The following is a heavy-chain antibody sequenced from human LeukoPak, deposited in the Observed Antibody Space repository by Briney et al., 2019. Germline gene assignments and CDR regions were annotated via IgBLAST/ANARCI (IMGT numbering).Heavy chain of an antibody. Sequence: ASVKVSCKVSGYTFTDYYMHWVQQAPGKGLEWMGLVDPEDGETIYAEKFQGRVTITADESTSTAYMELSSLRSEDTAVYYCAREVIAVAATGLYYYYYMDVWGKGTTVTVSS. CDR2: VDPEDGET. J-gene: IGHJ6*03. CDR1: GYTFTDYY. CDR3: AREVIAVAATGLYYYYYMDV. D-gene: IGHD6-19*01. V-gene: IGHV1-69-2*01.